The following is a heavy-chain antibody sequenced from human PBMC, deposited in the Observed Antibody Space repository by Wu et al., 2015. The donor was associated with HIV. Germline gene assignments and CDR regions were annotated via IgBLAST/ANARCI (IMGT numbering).Heavy chain of an antibody. Sequence: QVQLQESGPGLVKPSETLSLTCTVSGGSISSYYWSWIRQPPGKGLEWIGYILSGSADYSPSLKSRVTISGDTSNNQLSLNLESVTAADTAVYYCTRDSTGYGSIDAFDIWGRGTMVTVSS. CDR2: ILSGSA. V-gene: IGHV4-59*01. CDR3: TRDSTGYGSIDAFDI. D-gene: IGHD2-15*01. J-gene: IGHJ3*02. CDR1: GGSISSYY.